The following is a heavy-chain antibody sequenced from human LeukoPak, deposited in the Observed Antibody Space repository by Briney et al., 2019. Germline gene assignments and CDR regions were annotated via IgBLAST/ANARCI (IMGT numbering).Heavy chain of an antibody. Sequence: VGSLRLSCAASGFTFSSYWMHWVRQTPGKGLVWVSRISGDGSSTTYAESAKGRFTISRDNTKNTLYLEMNSLRAEDTAVYYCARELPFDYWGQGTLVTVSS. CDR1: GFTFSSYW. V-gene: IGHV3-74*01. J-gene: IGHJ4*02. CDR3: ARELPFDY. CDR2: ISGDGSST.